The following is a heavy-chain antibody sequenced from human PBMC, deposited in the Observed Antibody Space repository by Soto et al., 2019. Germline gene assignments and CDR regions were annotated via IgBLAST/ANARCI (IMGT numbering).Heavy chain of an antibody. CDR1: GDSLSGGDYY. D-gene: IGHD6-19*01. Sequence: PSETLSLTCTVSGDSLSGGDYYWSWIRQPPGKGLEWIGDIYYTGFTFYNPSLKSRLTISLDSSKNQFSLRLNSVTAADTAVCFCARAYRINGWSDYFFDYWGQGTLVTVSS. V-gene: IGHV4-30-4*08. J-gene: IGHJ4*02. CDR3: ARAYRINGWSDYFFDY. CDR2: IYYTGFT.